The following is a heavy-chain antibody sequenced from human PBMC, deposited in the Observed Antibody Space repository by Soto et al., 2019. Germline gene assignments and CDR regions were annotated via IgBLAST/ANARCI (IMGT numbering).Heavy chain of an antibody. V-gene: IGHV1-58*01. CDR3: AADRYYDSSGPIFDY. CDR2: IVVGSGNT. CDR1: GFTFTSSA. Sequence: SVKVSCKASGFTFTSSAVQWVRQARGQRLEWIGWIVVGSGNTNYAQKFQERVTITRDMSTSTAYMELSSLRSEDTAVYYCAADRYYDSSGPIFDYWGQGTLVTVSS. J-gene: IGHJ4*02. D-gene: IGHD3-22*01.